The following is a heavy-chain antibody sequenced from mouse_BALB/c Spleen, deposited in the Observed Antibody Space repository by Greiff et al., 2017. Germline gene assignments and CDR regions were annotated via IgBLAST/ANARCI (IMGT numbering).Heavy chain of an antibody. V-gene: IGHV1-9*01. D-gene: IGHD1-2*01. J-gene: IGHJ1*01. CDR3: ARGDYGPPYWYFDV. Sequence: QVQLQQSGAELMKPGASVKISCKATGYTFSSYWIEWVKQRPGHGLEWIGEILPGSGSTNYNEKFKGKATFTADTSSNTAYMHLNSLTSEDSAVYYCARGDYGPPYWYFDVWGAGTTVTVSS. CDR2: ILPGSGST. CDR1: GYTFSSYW.